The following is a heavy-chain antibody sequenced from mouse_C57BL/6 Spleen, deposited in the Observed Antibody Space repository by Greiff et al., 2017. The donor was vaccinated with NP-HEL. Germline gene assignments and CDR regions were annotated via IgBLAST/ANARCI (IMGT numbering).Heavy chain of an antibody. V-gene: IGHV1-82*01. CDR3: ARSGSVVYAMDY. CDR2: IYPGDGDT. CDR1: GYAFSSSW. Sequence: QVQLQQSGPELVKPGASVKISCKASGYAFSSSWMNWVKQRPGKGLEWIGRIYPGDGDTNYNGKFTGKATLTADKSSSTAYMQLSSLTSEDSAVYFCARSGSVVYAMDYWGQGTSVTVSS. J-gene: IGHJ4*01. D-gene: IGHD4-1*01.